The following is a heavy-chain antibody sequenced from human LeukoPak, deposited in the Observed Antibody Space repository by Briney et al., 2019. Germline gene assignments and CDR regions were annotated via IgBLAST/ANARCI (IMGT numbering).Heavy chain of an antibody. Sequence: GSSLRLSCAASGFTFSSYAMHWVRQAPGKGLEWVAVISYDGSNKYYADSVKGRFTISSDNSKNTLYLQMNSLRAEDTAVYYCASFAGYVVLDYWGQGILVTVSS. V-gene: IGHV3-30*04. CDR2: ISYDGSNK. D-gene: IGHD2-21*01. CDR3: ASFAGYVVLDY. J-gene: IGHJ4*02. CDR1: GFTFSSYA.